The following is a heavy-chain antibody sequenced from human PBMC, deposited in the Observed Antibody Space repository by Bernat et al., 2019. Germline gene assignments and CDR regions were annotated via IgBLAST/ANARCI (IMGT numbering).Heavy chain of an antibody. CDR1: AFTFNNYA. D-gene: IGHD6-13*01. V-gene: IGHV3-23*01. CDR2: LSGSGGTT. J-gene: IGHJ4*02. CDR3: ARSGAVQYSSSWYEEFVS. Sequence: EVQLLESGGGLVQPGGSLRLSCAASAFTFNNYAMSWVRQAPGKGLEWLSSLSGSGGTTYYADSVKGRFTISRDNSKNTLYLQMNSLGAEDTALYYCARSGAVQYSSSWYEEFVSWGQGTQVTVSS.